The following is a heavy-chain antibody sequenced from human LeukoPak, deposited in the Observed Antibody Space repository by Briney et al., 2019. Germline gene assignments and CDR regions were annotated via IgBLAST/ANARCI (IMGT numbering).Heavy chain of an antibody. CDR1: GFTFSSYA. D-gene: IGHD4-17*01. CDR2: ISGSGGST. CDR3: ARDRASVTTNFDY. J-gene: IGHJ4*02. Sequence: GGSLRLSCVASGFTFSSYAMSWVRQAPGKGLEWVSGISGSGGSTYYADSVKGRFTISRDNSKNTLYLQMNSLRAEDTAVYYCARDRASVTTNFDYWGQGTLVTVSS. V-gene: IGHV3-23*01.